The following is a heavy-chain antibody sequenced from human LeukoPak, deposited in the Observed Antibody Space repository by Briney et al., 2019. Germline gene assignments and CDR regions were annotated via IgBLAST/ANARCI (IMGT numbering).Heavy chain of an antibody. CDR1: GFTFSTSW. D-gene: IGHD6-19*01. CDR3: ARDRGYSSFDY. CDR2: INPDGSEK. V-gene: IGHV3-7*01. Sequence: GGSLRLSCAASGFTFSTSWMNWVRQAPGKGPEWVASINPDGSEKYSVDSVKGRFTISRDNAKNSLYLQMNDLRAEDTAVYYCARDRGYSSFDYWGQGTLVTVSS. J-gene: IGHJ4*02.